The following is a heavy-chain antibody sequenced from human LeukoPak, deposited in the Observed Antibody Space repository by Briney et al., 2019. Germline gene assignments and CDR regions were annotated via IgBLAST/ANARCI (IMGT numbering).Heavy chain of an antibody. CDR1: GGSISSSSYY. Sequence: PSETLSLTCTVSGGSISSSSYYWGWIRQPPGKGLEWIGSIYYSGSTYYNPSLKSRVTISVDTSKNQFSLKLSSVTAADTAVYYCARITMVRGVIYYYYYYMDVWGKGTTVTISS. J-gene: IGHJ6*03. CDR2: IYYSGST. CDR3: ARITMVRGVIYYYYYYMDV. D-gene: IGHD3-10*01. V-gene: IGHV4-39*01.